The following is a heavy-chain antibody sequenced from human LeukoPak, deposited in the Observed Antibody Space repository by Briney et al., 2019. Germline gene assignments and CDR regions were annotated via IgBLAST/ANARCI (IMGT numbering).Heavy chain of an antibody. Sequence: GGSLRLSCAASGFTFSSYSMNWVRQAPGKGLEWISYISSGSTINYADSVKGRFTISRDRAKNSLYLQMNSLRDEDTAVYYCARDRDSGDYTAAPGDYWGQGTLVTVSS. CDR2: ISSGSTI. V-gene: IGHV3-48*02. CDR3: ARDRDSGDYTAAPGDY. J-gene: IGHJ4*02. CDR1: GFTFSSYS. D-gene: IGHD4-17*01.